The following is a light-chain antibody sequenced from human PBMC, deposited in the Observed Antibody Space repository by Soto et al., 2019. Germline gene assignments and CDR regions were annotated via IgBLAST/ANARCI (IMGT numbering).Light chain of an antibody. CDR2: DAS. V-gene: IGKV3-11*01. CDR3: QQRSNWPLIT. CDR1: QTVRNNY. Sequence: EFVLTQSPGTLSLSPGERASLSCRASQTVRNNYLAWYQQKPGQAPRLLIYDASNRATGIPARFSGSGSGTDFTLTISSLQPEDFSVYYCQQRSNWPLITFGQGTRLEI. J-gene: IGKJ5*01.